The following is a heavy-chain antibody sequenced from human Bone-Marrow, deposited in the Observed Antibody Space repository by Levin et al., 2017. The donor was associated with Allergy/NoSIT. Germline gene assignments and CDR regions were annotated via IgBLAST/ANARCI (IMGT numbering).Heavy chain of an antibody. CDR1: GFIFSSHE. D-gene: IGHD2-21*01. CDR2: ISCSGSTM. CDR3: ARPSRDCAYEGFDFEY. V-gene: IGHV3-48*03. Sequence: GGSLRLSCEASGFIFSSHEMNWVRQAPGKGLEWISYISCSGSTMYADSVKGRFTISRDNAKASLDLQMNSLRAEDTAVYYCARPSRDCAYEGFDFEYWGQGVLVTVSS. J-gene: IGHJ4*02.